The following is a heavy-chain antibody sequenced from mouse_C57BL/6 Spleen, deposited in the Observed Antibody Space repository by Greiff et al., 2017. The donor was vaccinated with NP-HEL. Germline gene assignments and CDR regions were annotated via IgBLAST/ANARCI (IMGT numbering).Heavy chain of an antibody. J-gene: IGHJ1*03. Sequence: QVQLQQSGPELVKPGASVKISCKASGYAFSSSWMNWVKQRPGKGLEWIGRIYPGDGDTNYNGKFKGKATLTADKSSSTAYMQLSSLTSEDSAVYFCARSTMVTRNFDVWGTGTTVTVSS. V-gene: IGHV1-82*01. CDR1: GYAFSSSW. D-gene: IGHD2-2*01. CDR3: ARSTMVTRNFDV. CDR2: IYPGDGDT.